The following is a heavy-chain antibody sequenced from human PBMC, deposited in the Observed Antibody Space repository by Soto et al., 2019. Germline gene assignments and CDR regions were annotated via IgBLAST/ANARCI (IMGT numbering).Heavy chain of an antibody. CDR1: GYTFTSYG. CDR2: LSAYNGNI. J-gene: IGHJ4*02. V-gene: IGHV1-18*01. Sequence: QVQLVQSGAEVKKPGASVKVSCKASGYTFTSYGISWVRPAPGKGLEWMGWLSAYNGNIKYAQKLQGRVTMTTDTSTSTAYRVLRSLRSDDTAVYYFARDLGVGLVDYWGQGTLVTVSS. D-gene: IGHD6-19*01. CDR3: ARDLGVGLVDY.